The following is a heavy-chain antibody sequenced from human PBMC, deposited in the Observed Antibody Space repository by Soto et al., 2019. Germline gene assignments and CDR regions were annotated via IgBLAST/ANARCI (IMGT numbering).Heavy chain of an antibody. D-gene: IGHD6-13*01. V-gene: IGHV3-49*03. J-gene: IGHJ6*02. CDR3: TRENAIAAAGYYYGMDV. Sequence: GGSLRLSCTASGFTFGDYAMSWFRQAPGKGLEWVGFIRSKAYGGTTEYAASVKGRFTISRDDSKSIAYLQMNSLKTEDTAVYYCTRENAIAAAGYYYGMDVWRQRTTVTVSS. CDR1: GFTFGDYA. CDR2: IRSKAYGGTT.